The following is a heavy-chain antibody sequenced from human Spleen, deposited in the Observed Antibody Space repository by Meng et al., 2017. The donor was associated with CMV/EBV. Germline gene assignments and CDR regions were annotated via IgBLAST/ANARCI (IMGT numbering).Heavy chain of an antibody. CDR3: ARWSALKAFDI. J-gene: IGHJ3*02. V-gene: IGHV3-21*01. D-gene: IGHD3-3*01. CDR1: GFTFSSYA. Sequence: GGSLRLSCAASGFTFSSYAMSWVRQAPGKGLEWISAISSSSTYIYYADSVKGRFTISRDNAENSLYLQMNSLRAEDTAVYYCARWSALKAFDIWGQGTTVTVSS. CDR2: ISSSSTYI.